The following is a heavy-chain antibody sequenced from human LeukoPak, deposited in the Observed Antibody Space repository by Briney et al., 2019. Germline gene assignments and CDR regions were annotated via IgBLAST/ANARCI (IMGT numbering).Heavy chain of an antibody. CDR2: IYYSGST. V-gene: IGHV4-59*08. Sequence: SETLSLTCTVSGGSISDYYWNWIRQPPGKGLEWIGYIYYSGSTNYNPSLKSRATISVDTSKNQFSLKLSSVTAADTAVYYCARGIYSFDYWGQGTLVTVSS. CDR3: ARGIYSFDY. CDR1: GGSISDYY. J-gene: IGHJ4*02. D-gene: IGHD2/OR15-2a*01.